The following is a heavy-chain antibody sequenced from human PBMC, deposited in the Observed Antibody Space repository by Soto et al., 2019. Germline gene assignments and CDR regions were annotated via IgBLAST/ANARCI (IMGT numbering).Heavy chain of an antibody. CDR1: GYTFTSYD. J-gene: IGHJ4*02. D-gene: IGHD1-26*01. CDR3: ARLVAAPREVPDY. CDR2: IKAYNGNT. V-gene: IGHV1-18*01. Sequence: ASVKVSCKISGYTFTSYDINWVRQAPGQGLEWMGWIKAYNGNTNYAQKLQGRVTMTTDTSTSTAYMELGSLRSDDTAVHYCARLVAAPREVPDYWGQGTLVTVSS.